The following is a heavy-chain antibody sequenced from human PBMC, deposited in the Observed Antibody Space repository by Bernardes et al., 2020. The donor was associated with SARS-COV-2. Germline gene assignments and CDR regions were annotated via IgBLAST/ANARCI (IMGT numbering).Heavy chain of an antibody. CDR1: GGSISSYY. V-gene: IGHV4-59*01. CDR2: IYYSGST. CDR3: ARARLRFLEWLMEDYYFDY. J-gene: IGHJ4*02. D-gene: IGHD3-3*01. Sequence: SATRSRTSTVSGGSISSYYWSWIRQPPGKGLEWIGYIYYSGSTNYNPSLKSRVTISVDTSKNQFSLKLSSVTAADTAVYYCARARLRFLEWLMEDYYFDYWGQGTLVTVSS.